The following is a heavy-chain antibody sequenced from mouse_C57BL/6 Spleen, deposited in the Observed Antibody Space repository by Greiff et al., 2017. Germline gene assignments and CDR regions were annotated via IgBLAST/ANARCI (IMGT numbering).Heavy chain of an antibody. CDR2: INYDGSGT. J-gene: IGHJ1*03. D-gene: IGHD1-1*01. CDR3: ARERTAGVARGWYFDV. V-gene: IGHV5-16*01. Sequence: EVQRLEPEGGLVQPGSSMKLSCTASGFTFSGYCMAWVRQVPERGLEWVANINYDGSGTYYLDSLKSRFTLSRDNASSILYLQMSSLKSEDAATYYCARERTAGVARGWYFDVWGTGTTVTVSS. CDR1: GFTFSGYC.